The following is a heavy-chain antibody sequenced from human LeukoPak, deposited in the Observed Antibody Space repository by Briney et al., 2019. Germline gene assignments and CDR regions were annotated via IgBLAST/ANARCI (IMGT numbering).Heavy chain of an antibody. J-gene: IGHJ3*02. D-gene: IGHD3-16*01. CDR1: GFSFSSYA. CDR2: INSHGDNT. CDR3: VKTMIPFGGLIRTDAFDI. Sequence: GGSLRLSCSASGFSFSSYALHWVRQAPGKGLQYVSGINSHGDNTYYADSVRGRFTISRDNSKNTVFLQMSSLRAEDTALYYCVKTMIPFGGLIRTDAFDIWGPGTTVTVSS. V-gene: IGHV3-64D*06.